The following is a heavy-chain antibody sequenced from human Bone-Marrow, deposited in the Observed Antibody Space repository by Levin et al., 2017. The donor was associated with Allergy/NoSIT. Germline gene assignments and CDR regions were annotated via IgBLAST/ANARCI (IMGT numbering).Heavy chain of an antibody. V-gene: IGHV4-59*08. CDR1: GASIRSYY. J-gene: IGHJ4*02. Sequence: ESLKISCTVSGASIRSYYWSWIRQPPGKGLEWVGYVYDNRNTNHNPSLKSRVTMSVDTSTNQFSLRLSAVTAEDTAVYYCVRVQAVAGTHYFDYWGQGALVTVSS. CDR3: VRVQAVAGTHYFDY. D-gene: IGHD6-19*01. CDR2: VYDNRNT.